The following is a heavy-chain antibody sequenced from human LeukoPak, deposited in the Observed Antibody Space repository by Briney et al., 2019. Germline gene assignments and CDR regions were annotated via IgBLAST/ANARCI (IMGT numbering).Heavy chain of an antibody. CDR3: ARGPGAFDI. V-gene: IGHV3-74*01. CDR2: INSDGSST. D-gene: IGHD2-2*01. Sequence: PGGSLRLSCVASGFIFSSYWMNWVRHAPGKGLVWVSRINSDGSSTSYADSVKGRFTISRDNAKNTLFLQMNSLRAEDTAVYYCARGPGAFDIWGQGTMVTVSS. J-gene: IGHJ3*02. CDR1: GFIFSSYW.